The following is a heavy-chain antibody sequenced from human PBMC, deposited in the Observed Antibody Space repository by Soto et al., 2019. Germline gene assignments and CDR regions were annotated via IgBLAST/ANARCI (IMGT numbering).Heavy chain of an antibody. V-gene: IGHV4-34*01. J-gene: IGHJ4*02. CDR2: INHSGST. Sequence: SETLSLTCAVYGGSFSGYYWSWIRQPPGKGLAWIGEINHSGSTNYNPSLKSRVTISVDTSKDQFSLKLSSVTAADTAVYYCARRHYDSSGYPRGYFDYWGQGTLVTVAS. CDR1: GGSFSGYY. D-gene: IGHD3-22*01. CDR3: ARRHYDSSGYPRGYFDY.